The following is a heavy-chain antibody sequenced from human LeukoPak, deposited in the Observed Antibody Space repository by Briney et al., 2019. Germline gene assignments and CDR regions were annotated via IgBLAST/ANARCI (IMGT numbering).Heavy chain of an antibody. CDR2: IYTSGST. J-gene: IGHJ5*02. CDR1: GGSISSGSYY. D-gene: IGHD3-3*01. Sequence: SQTLSLTCTVSGGSISSGSYYWSWIRQPAGKALEWIGRIYTSGSTNYNPSLKSRVTISVDTSKNQFSLKLSSVTAADTAVYYCARAFDFWSGYPFDPWGQGTLVTVSS. V-gene: IGHV4-61*02. CDR3: ARAFDFWSGYPFDP.